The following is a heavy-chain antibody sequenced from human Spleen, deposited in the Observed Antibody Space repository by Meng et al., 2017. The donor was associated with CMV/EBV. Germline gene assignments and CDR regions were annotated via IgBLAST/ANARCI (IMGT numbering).Heavy chain of an antibody. CDR1: GFTFSSYG. D-gene: IGHD5-24*01. CDR2: IGTAGDT. J-gene: IGHJ4*02. Sequence: GESLKISCAACGFTFSSYGMHWVRQATGKGLEWVSAIGTAGDTYYPGSVKGQFTISRENAKNSLYLQMNSLRAEDTAVYYCARGPRWGDYWGQGTLVTVSS. CDR3: ARGPRWGDY. V-gene: IGHV3-13*03.